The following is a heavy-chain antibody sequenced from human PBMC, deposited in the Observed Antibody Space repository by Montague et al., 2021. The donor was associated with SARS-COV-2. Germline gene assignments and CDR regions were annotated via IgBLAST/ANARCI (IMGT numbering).Heavy chain of an antibody. Sequence: SLRLSCAASGFTFSDFYMSWIRQAPGKGLECVPYISSTTIYTNYADSVKGRFTISRDNAKNSLYLQMNSLRAEDTAVYYCARGIPPVYWGQGTLVTVSS. V-gene: IGHV3-11*05. CDR2: ISSTTIYT. D-gene: IGHD1-14*01. CDR1: GFTFSDFY. J-gene: IGHJ4*02. CDR3: ARGIPPVY.